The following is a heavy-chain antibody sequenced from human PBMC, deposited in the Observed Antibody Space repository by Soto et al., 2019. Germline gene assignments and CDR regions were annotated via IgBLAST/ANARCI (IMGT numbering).Heavy chain of an antibody. Sequence: CAASGFTFSSYSMNWVRQAPGKGLEWVSYISSSSSTIYYADSVKGRFTISRDNAKNSLYLQMNSLRDEDTAVYYCARAVRGYSYGCYFDYWGQGTLVTVSS. D-gene: IGHD5-18*01. V-gene: IGHV3-48*02. CDR3: ARAVRGYSYGCYFDY. CDR2: ISSSSSTI. CDR1: GFTFSSYS. J-gene: IGHJ4*02.